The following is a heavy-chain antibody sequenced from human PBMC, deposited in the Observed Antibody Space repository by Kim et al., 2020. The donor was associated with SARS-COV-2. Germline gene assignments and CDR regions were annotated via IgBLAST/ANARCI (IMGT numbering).Heavy chain of an antibody. CDR1: GFTFSSYA. Sequence: GGSLRLSCAASGFTFSSYAMHWVRQAPGKGLEWVAVISYDGSNKYYADSVKGRFTISRDNSKNTLYLQMNTLRAEDTAVYYCARVGGYSGFYAFDIWGQGTMVTVSS. CDR2: ISYDGSNK. CDR3: ARVGGYSGFYAFDI. V-gene: IGHV3-30*04. J-gene: IGHJ3*02. D-gene: IGHD5-12*01.